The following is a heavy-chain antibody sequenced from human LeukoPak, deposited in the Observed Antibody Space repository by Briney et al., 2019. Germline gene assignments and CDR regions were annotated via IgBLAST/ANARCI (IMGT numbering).Heavy chain of an antibody. CDR3: ARDWWFDP. CDR2: INSDGSTT. Sequence: PGGSLRLSCAAPGFTFSSYWMHWVRHAPGKGPMWVSRINSDGSTTDYADSVKGRFTISRDNAKSTLYLQMNILTAEDTAVYYCARDWWFDPWGQGTLVTVAS. V-gene: IGHV3-74*01. J-gene: IGHJ5*02. CDR1: GFTFSSYW.